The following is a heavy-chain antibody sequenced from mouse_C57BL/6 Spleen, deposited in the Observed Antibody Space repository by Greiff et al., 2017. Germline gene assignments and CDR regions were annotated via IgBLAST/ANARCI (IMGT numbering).Heavy chain of an antibody. CDR2: INPSSGYT. Sequence: VQLQESGAELARPGASVKMSCKASGYTFTSYTMHWVKQRPGQGLEWIGYINPSSGYTKYNQKFKDKATLTADKSSSTAYMQLSSLTSEDSAVYYCARGYYGSFDYWGQGTTLTVSS. J-gene: IGHJ2*01. CDR3: ARGYYGSFDY. CDR1: GYTFTSYT. V-gene: IGHV1-4*01. D-gene: IGHD1-1*01.